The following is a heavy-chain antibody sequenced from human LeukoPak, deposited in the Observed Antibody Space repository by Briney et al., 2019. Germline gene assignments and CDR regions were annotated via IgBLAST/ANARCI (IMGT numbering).Heavy chain of an antibody. D-gene: IGHD2-21*01. CDR1: GGSISSGSYY. CDR3: ARDRRQHTLTHPFVVVAQKEPFDI. V-gene: IGHV4-61*02. J-gene: IGHJ3*02. CDR2: IYTSGST. Sequence: SQTLSLTCTVSGGSISSGSYYWSWIRQPAGKGLEWIGRIYTSGSTNYNPSLKSRVTISVDTSKNQFSLKLSSVTAADTAVYYCARDRRQHTLTHPFVVVAQKEPFDIWGQGTMVTVSS.